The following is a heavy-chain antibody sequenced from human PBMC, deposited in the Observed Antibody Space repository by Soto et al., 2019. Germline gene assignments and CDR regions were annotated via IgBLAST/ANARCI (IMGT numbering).Heavy chain of an antibody. V-gene: IGHV1-69*01. CDR2: IIPILGIT. J-gene: IGHJ1*01. CDR1: GGTFSGYA. D-gene: IGHD1-20*01. Sequence: QAHLMQSGAEVKKPGSSVKVSCKASGGTFSGYAISWVRQRPGRGLEWMGGIIPILGITSYAEKFQGRITLAADESTGTAFMDLRSLISEDTAVYYCARDPRSITGTTSSEDFQYWGPGTRVSVSS. CDR3: ARDPRSITGTTSSEDFQY.